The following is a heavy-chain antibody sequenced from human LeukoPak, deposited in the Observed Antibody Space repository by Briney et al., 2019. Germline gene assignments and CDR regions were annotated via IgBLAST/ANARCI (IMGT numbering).Heavy chain of an antibody. CDR1: GYSINSGYY. J-gene: IGHJ4*02. CDR3: ASVSIYSNYYYYFDY. Sequence: PSETLSLTCTVSGYSINSGYYWGWIRQPPGKGLEWIGSIYHSGSTYYNPSLKSRVTISVDTSKNQFSLKLSSVTAADTAVYYCASVSIYSNYYYYFDYWGQGTLVTVSS. D-gene: IGHD4-11*01. V-gene: IGHV4-38-2*02. CDR2: IYHSGST.